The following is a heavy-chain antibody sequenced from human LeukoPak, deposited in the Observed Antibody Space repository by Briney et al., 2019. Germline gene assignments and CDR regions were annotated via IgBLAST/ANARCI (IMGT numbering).Heavy chain of an antibody. Sequence: SETLSLTCAVYGGSFSGYYWSWIRQPPGKGLEWIGEINHSGSTNYNPSLNSRVTISVDTSKNQFSPKLSSVTAADTAVYYCARTTTLPYYYYYYMDVWGKGTTVTVSS. CDR2: INHSGST. J-gene: IGHJ6*03. CDR3: ARTTTLPYYYYYYMDV. D-gene: IGHD1-1*01. V-gene: IGHV4-34*01. CDR1: GGSFSGYY.